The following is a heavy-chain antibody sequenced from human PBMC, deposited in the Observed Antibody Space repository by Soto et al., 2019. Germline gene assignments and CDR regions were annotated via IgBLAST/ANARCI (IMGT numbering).Heavy chain of an antibody. V-gene: IGHV4-34*01. D-gene: IGHD2-2*03. CDR2: INHSGST. CDR1: GGSFSGYY. CDR3: ARLNGYCVSTNCHGYYGMDV. J-gene: IGHJ6*02. Sequence: SETLSLTCAVYGGSFSGYYWSWIRQPPRKGLEWIGEINHSGSTNYNPSLKSRVTISVDTSKNQFSLKLSSVTAADTAVYYCARLNGYCVSTNCHGYYGMDVWGQGTTVT.